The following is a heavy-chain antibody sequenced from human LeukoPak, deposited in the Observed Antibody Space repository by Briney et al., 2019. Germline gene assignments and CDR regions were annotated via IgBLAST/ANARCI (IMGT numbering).Heavy chain of an antibody. D-gene: IGHD1-26*01. V-gene: IGHV4-59*01. Sequence: PSETLSLTCTVSGGSISNSSWSWIRQPPGKGLEWIGFFHDSESTNYNPSLKSRVSISLDTSKNQVSLWLSSVTAADTAVYYCARGDASGRLGIGFDFWGQGTLVTVSS. CDR2: FHDSEST. CDR3: ARGDASGRLGIGFDF. CDR1: GGSISNSS. J-gene: IGHJ4*02.